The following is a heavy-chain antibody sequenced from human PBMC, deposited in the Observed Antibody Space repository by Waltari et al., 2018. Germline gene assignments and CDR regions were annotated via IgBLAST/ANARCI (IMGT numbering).Heavy chain of an antibody. D-gene: IGHD2-15*01. CDR3: ARDRGRGIYLDS. V-gene: IGHV4-4*02. J-gene: IGHJ4*02. CDR2: VQRSGRT. CDR1: GDSMSSTDW. Sequence: QLQLHESGPGLVKPSGTLSLTCAVSGDSMSSTDWWSWVRQSPGKGLEWIGQVQRSGRTNYNPSFASRVTMSVDTSTNQFSLKVTSATAADTAVYFCARDRGRGIYLDSWGQGTLVTVSP.